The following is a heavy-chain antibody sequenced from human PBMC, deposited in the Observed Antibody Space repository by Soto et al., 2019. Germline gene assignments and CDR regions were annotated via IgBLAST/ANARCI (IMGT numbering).Heavy chain of an antibody. J-gene: IGHJ4*02. CDR2: ISYDGSNK. Sequence: GGSLRLSCAASGFTFSSYGMHWVRQAPGKGLEWVAVISYDGSNKYYADSVKGRFTISRDNSKNTLYLQMNSLRAEDTAVYYCAKDPGEKWELFLCLDYWGQGPLVNVSS. D-gene: IGHD1-26*01. CDR3: AKDPGEKWELFLCLDY. V-gene: IGHV3-30*18. CDR1: GFTFSSYG.